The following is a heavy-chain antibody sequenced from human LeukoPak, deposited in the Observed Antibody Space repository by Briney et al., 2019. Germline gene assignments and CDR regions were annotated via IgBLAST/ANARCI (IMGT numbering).Heavy chain of an antibody. CDR2: IYYSGST. D-gene: IGHD6-13*01. CDR1: GGSISSYY. CDR3: ARDRQQLVRGDYFDY. V-gene: IGHV4-59*12. Sequence: SETLSLTSTVSGGSISSYYWSWIRQPPGKGLEWIGYIYYSGSTNYNPSLKSRVTISVDTSKNQFSLKLGSVTAADTAVYYCARDRQQLVRGDYFDYWGQGTLVTVSS. J-gene: IGHJ4*02.